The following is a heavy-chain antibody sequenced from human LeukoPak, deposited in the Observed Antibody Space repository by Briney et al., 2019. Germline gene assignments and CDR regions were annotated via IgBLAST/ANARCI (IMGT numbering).Heavy chain of an antibody. CDR2: IYYSGST. CDR3: ARVSLTESRALDY. J-gene: IGHJ4*02. Sequence: PSETLSLTCTASGGSISSYYCSSIRQPPGKGLEWIGYIYYSGSTNYNPSLKSRVTISIDTSKNQFSLKMSSVTAADTAVYYCARVSLTESRALDYWGQGTLVPVSS. V-gene: IGHV4-59*01. D-gene: IGHD5/OR15-5a*01. CDR1: GGSISSYY.